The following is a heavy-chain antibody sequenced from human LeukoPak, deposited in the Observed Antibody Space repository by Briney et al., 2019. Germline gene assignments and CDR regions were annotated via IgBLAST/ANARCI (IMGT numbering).Heavy chain of an antibody. V-gene: IGHV4-4*07. CDR1: GGSISSYY. D-gene: IGHD3-3*01. Sequence: SETLSLTCTVSGGSISSYYWSWIRQPVGKGLEWIGRIYTSGSTNYNPSLKSRVTMSVDTSKNQFSLKLSSVTAADTAVYYCAREKRDDFWSGYCDYWGQGTLVTVSS. J-gene: IGHJ4*02. CDR3: AREKRDDFWSGYCDY. CDR2: IYTSGST.